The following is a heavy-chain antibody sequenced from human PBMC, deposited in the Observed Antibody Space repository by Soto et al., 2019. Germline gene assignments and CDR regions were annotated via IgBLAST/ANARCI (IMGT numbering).Heavy chain of an antibody. V-gene: IGHV4-34*01. D-gene: IGHD2-2*01. CDR3: ARGRPYCSSTSCYPAL. CDR1: GWSFSGYY. J-gene: IGHJ4*02. Sequence: SETLSLTCAVYGWSFSGYYWSWIRQPPGKGLEWIGEINHSGSTNYNPSLKSRVTISVDTSKNQFSLKLSSVTAADTAVYYCARGRPYCSSTSCYPALWGQGTLVTVSS. CDR2: INHSGST.